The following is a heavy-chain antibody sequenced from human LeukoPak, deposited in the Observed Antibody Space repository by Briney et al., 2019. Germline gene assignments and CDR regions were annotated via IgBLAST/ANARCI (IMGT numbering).Heavy chain of an antibody. CDR2: INPSGGGT. CDR3: ARGNDFWSGYGV. V-gene: IGHV1-2*02. D-gene: IGHD3-3*01. CDR1: GYTFTSYY. J-gene: IGHJ4*02. Sequence: GASVKVSCKASGYTFTSYYMHWVRQAPGQGLEWMGIINPSGGGTNYAQKFQGRVTMTRDTSISTAYMELSRLRSDDTAVYYCARGNDFWSGYGVWGQGTLVTVSS.